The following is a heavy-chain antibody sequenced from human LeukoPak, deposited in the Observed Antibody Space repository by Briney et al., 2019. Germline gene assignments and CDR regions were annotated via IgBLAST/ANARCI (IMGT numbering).Heavy chain of an antibody. V-gene: IGHV5-51*01. CDR1: GYSFTSYW. Sequence: GESLKISCKGSGYSFTSYWIGWVRQMPGKGLEWMGIIYPSDSGTTYSPSFQGQVTISADKSITTAYLQWSSLKASGTAVYYCARRGYTWNGPDYWGQGTLVTVSS. D-gene: IGHD1-1*01. J-gene: IGHJ4*02. CDR2: IYPSDSGT. CDR3: ARRGYTWNGPDY.